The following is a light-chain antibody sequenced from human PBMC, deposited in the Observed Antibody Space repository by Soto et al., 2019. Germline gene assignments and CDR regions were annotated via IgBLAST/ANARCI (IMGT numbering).Light chain of an antibody. Sequence: ETVMTQSPATLSVSPGERAALSCRASQTVSSNLAWYQQKPGQLPRLLIYDAYTRATGIPARFSGSGSGTEFTLTISSLQPDDFATYYCQQYNSYSFGQGTKVDIK. J-gene: IGKJ1*01. CDR3: QQYNSYS. CDR1: QTVSSN. V-gene: IGKV3-15*01. CDR2: DAY.